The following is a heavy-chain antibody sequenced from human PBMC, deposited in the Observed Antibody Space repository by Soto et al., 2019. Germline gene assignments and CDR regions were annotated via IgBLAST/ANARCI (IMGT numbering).Heavy chain of an antibody. Sequence: QVQLVQSGAEVKKPGASVKVSCKASGYTFTSYDINWVRKATGQGLEWMGWMNPNSGNTGYAQKFQGRVTMTRNTSMSTAYMELSSLRSGDTAVYYCARERSAGTGWFDPWGQGTLVTVSS. CDR3: ARERSAGTGWFDP. CDR1: GYTFTSYD. J-gene: IGHJ5*02. CDR2: MNPNSGNT. D-gene: IGHD6-13*01. V-gene: IGHV1-8*01.